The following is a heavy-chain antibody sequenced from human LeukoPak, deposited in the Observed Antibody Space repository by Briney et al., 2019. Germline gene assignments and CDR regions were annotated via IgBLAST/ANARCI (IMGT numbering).Heavy chain of an antibody. D-gene: IGHD3-10*01. CDR1: GVSISSNLW. CDR2: IHHSGSI. CDR3: ARGGDRSFDY. V-gene: IGHV4-4*02. J-gene: IGHJ4*02. Sequence: PSETLSLTCAVSGVSISSNLWWTWVRQPPGKGLEWIAEIHHSGSINYNPSLKSRVTISVDKAKNKFSLNQNSVTAADTAVYYCARGGDRSFDYWGQGTLVTVSS.